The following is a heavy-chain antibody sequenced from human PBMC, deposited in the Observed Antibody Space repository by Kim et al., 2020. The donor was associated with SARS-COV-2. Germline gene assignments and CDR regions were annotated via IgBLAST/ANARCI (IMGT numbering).Heavy chain of an antibody. D-gene: IGHD6-19*01. Sequence: EYAASVSGRFTISRDNYKTTLYPQMNSLRAEDTAVYYCARERDSSGFDYWGQGTLVTVSS. V-gene: IGHV3-33*01. CDR3: ARERDSSGFDY. J-gene: IGHJ4*02.